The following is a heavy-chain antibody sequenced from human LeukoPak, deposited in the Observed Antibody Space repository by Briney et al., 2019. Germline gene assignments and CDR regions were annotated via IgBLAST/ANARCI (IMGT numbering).Heavy chain of an antibody. V-gene: IGHV3-30-3*01. D-gene: IGHD3-22*01. CDR2: ISYDGSNK. CDR3: ASAYYYDSSGTFDY. J-gene: IGHJ4*02. CDR1: GFTFSSYA. Sequence: PGRYLRLSCAASGFTFSSYAMHWVRQAPGKGLEWVAVISYDGSNKYYADSVKGRFTISRDNSKNTLYLQMNSLRAEDTAVYYCASAYYYDSSGTFDYWGQGTLVTVSS.